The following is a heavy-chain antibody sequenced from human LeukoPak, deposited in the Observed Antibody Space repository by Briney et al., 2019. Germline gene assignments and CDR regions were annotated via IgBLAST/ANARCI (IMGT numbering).Heavy chain of an antibody. J-gene: IGHJ4*02. Sequence: LTGRSLRLSCAASGFAFEDYTMHWVRLVPGKGLEWVSLIIWNGGRTFYADSVKGRFTISRDNSKNSLYLQMNSLRTEDTALYYCVKDRSPQIIRGLYFDHWGQGTLVTFSS. CDR3: VKDRSPQIIRGLYFDH. CDR2: IIWNGGRT. D-gene: IGHD3-10*01. V-gene: IGHV3-43*01. CDR1: GFAFEDYT.